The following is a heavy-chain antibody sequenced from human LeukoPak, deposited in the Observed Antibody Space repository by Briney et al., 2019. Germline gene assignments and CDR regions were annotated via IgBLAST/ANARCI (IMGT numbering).Heavy chain of an antibody. Sequence: GGSLRLSCAASGFSLSDYNMIWVRQAPGMGLEWISYISPSSGAAYESIYYSISAKGRFTISRGIASNSLLLQMSSLRVEDTAVYYCARGWGGYSSYPPDYWGQGTLVTVSS. V-gene: IGHV3-48*01. CDR1: GFSLSDYN. CDR2: ISPSSGAAYESI. CDR3: ARGWGGYSSYPPDY. J-gene: IGHJ4*02. D-gene: IGHD5-12*01.